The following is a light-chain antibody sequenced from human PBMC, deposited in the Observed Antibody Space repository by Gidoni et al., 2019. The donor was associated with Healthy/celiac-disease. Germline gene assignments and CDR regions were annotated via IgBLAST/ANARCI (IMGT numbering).Light chain of an antibody. J-gene: IGKJ2*01. V-gene: IGKV3-20*01. Sequence: EIVLTQSPGTLSLSPGERATLSCRASQSLSSSYLAWYQQKPGQAPRLPIHGAASRATGIPERFSGSGAGTDFTLTISRLEPEDFAVYYCQQDGSSPETFGQGTKLEIK. CDR3: QQDGSSPET. CDR1: QSLSSSY. CDR2: GAA.